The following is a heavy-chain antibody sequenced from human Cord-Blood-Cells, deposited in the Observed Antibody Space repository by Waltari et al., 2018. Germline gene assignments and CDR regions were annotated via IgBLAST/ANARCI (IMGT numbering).Heavy chain of an antibody. CDR3: AREGFLEWLFPDY. J-gene: IGHJ4*02. CDR1: GFTFSSYG. V-gene: IGHV3-33*01. D-gene: IGHD3-3*01. Sequence: QVQLVESGGGVQPGRSLRLSCAASGFTFSSYGMHWVRQAPGKGLEWVAVIWYDGSNKYYADSVKGRFTIARDNSKNTLYLQMNSLRAEDTAVYYCAREGFLEWLFPDYWGQGTLVTVSS. CDR2: IWYDGSNK.